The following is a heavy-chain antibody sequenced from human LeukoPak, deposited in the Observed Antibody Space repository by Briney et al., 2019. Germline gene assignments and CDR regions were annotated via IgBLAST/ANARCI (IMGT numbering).Heavy chain of an antibody. CDR3: AREGYCSSTSCYVRY. V-gene: IGHV4-4*07. CDR2: IYTSGST. J-gene: IGHJ4*02. CDR1: GGSISSYY. Sequence: SETLSLTCTVSGGSISSYYWSWIRQPAGKGLELIGRIYTSGSTNYNPSLKSRVTMSVDTSKNQFSLKLSSVTAADTAVYYCAREGYCSSTSCYVRYWGQGTLVTVSS. D-gene: IGHD2-2*01.